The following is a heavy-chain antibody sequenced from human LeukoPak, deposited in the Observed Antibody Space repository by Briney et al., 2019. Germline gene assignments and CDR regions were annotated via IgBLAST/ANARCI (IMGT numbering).Heavy chain of an antibody. Sequence: GGSLRLSCAASGFTFSSYAMSWVRQAPGEGLEWVSSISDSGSSTYYADSVKGRFTISRDNSKNTLYLQMNRLTAEDTAVYYCAASGSFYRLDYWGQGTLVTVSS. V-gene: IGHV3-23*01. CDR1: GFTFSSYA. CDR2: ISDSGSST. J-gene: IGHJ4*02. D-gene: IGHD3-10*01. CDR3: AASGSFYRLDY.